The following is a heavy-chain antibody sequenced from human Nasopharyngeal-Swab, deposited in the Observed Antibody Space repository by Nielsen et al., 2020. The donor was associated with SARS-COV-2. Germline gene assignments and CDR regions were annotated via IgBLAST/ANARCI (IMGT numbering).Heavy chain of an antibody. CDR2: FRGSSSYI. CDR1: GFTFSSYS. J-gene: IGHJ6*02. Sequence: LKISCAASGFTFSSYSMNWGRQAPGKGLEWVSSFRGSSSYIYYADSVKGRLTISIDNAKNSLYLQMNSLRAEDTGVYYCSRDYYYYGMDVWGQGTTVTVSS. V-gene: IGHV3-21*01. CDR3: SRDYYYYGMDV.